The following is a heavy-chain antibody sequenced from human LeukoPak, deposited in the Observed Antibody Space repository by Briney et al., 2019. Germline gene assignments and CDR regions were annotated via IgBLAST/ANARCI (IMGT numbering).Heavy chain of an antibody. J-gene: IGHJ3*01. V-gene: IGHV3-11*01. D-gene: IGHD3-16*02. CDR2: ISGSASTI. Sequence: GGSLRLSCAASGFSLSDNYMGWIRQAPGKGLECVSYISGSASTIYYADSVKGRFTISRDNTKNSLYLQMNSLRAEDTAMYYCARDKSGYSAFWGQGTMVTVSS. CDR1: GFSLSDNY. CDR3: ARDKSGYSAF.